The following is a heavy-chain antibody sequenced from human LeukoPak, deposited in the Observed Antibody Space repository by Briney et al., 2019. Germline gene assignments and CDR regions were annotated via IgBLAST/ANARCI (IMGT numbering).Heavy chain of an antibody. J-gene: IGHJ4*02. CDR2: INPNSGGT. V-gene: IGHV1-2*02. Sequence: GASVKVSCKASGYTFTGYYMHWLRQAPGQGLEWMGWINPNSGGTNYAQKFQGRVTMTRDTSISTAYMELSRLRSDDTAVYDCASARDYYDSSGYYDGPFDYWGQGTLVTVSS. D-gene: IGHD3-22*01. CDR1: GYTFTGYY. CDR3: ASARDYYDSSGYYDGPFDY.